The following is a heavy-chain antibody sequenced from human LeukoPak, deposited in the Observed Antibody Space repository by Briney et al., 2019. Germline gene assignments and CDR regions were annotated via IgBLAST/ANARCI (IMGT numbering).Heavy chain of an antibody. CDR3: AKDLSGYNYGVSGDFDY. V-gene: IGHV4-39*07. CDR1: GGSISSSSYY. CDR2: IYYSGST. Sequence: PSETLSLTCTVSGGSISSSSYYWGWIRQPPGKGLEWIGSIYYSGSTYYNPSLKSRVTISVDTSKNQFSLKLSSATAADTAVYYCAKDLSGYNYGVSGDFDYWGQGTLVTVSS. J-gene: IGHJ4*02. D-gene: IGHD5-18*01.